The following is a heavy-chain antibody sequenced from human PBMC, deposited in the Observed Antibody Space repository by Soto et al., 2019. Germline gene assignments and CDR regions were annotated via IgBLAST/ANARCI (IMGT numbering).Heavy chain of an antibody. J-gene: IGHJ4*02. CDR1: GYTFTSYG. CDR2: ISAYNGNT. D-gene: IGHD3-16*02. CDR3: ARVVGDYVWGSYRPYYFDY. Sequence: QVQLVQSGAEVKKPGASVKVSCKASGYTFTSYGISWVRQAPGQGLEWMGWISAYNGNTNYAQKFQGRVTMTTDTSTGTAYMELRSLRSDDTAVYYCARVVGDYVWGSYRPYYFDYWGQGTLVTVSS. V-gene: IGHV1-18*01.